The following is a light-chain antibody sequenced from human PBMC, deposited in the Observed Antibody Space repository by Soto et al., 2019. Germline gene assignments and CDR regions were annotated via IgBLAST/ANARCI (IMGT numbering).Light chain of an antibody. J-gene: IGKJ1*01. V-gene: IGKV3-11*01. CDR3: QQNLGVHT. CDR2: GAS. Sequence: IVLTQSPGTLSLSPGERTTLSCRASQSISRYLAWYQQKPGQGPRLLIYGASNRATGIPARFSGSGSGTDFTLTISSLEPEDSAVYYCQQNLGVHTFGQGTKVDIK. CDR1: QSISRY.